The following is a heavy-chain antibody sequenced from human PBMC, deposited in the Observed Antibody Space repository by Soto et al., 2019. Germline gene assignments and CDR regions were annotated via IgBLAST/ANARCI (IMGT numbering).Heavy chain of an antibody. Sequence: GESLKISCQGSGYRFANYWIAWVRQMPGKGLEWMGIIYPGDSDARYSPSFQGHVTISADRSINTVYLQWDSLQASDSAMYYCARPNVAAVAMSYFDPWGQGTLVTVSS. V-gene: IGHV5-51*01. D-gene: IGHD6-13*01. CDR1: GYRFANYW. CDR3: ARPNVAAVAMSYFDP. CDR2: IYPGDSDA. J-gene: IGHJ5*02.